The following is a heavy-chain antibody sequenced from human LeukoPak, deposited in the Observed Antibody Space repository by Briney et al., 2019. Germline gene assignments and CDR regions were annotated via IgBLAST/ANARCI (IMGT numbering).Heavy chain of an antibody. Sequence: GASVKVSCKASGYTFTGYYMHWVRQAPGQGLEWMGWINPNSGGTNYAQKFQGWVTMTRDTSISTAYMELSRLRSDDTAVYYCARDGDQSAAGPPGEGYGMDVWGQGTTVTVSS. V-gene: IGHV1-2*04. CDR1: GYTFTGYY. J-gene: IGHJ6*02. D-gene: IGHD6-13*01. CDR2: INPNSGGT. CDR3: ARDGDQSAAGPPGEGYGMDV.